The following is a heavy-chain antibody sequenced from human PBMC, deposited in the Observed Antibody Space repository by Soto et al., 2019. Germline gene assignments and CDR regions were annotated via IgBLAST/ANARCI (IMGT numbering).Heavy chain of an antibody. CDR2: ISGSGGST. J-gene: IGHJ4*02. D-gene: IGHD1-26*01. CDR1: GFTFSSYA. V-gene: IGHV3-23*01. Sequence: EVQLLESGGGLVQPGGSLRLSCAASGFTFSSYAMTWVRQAPGKGLEWVSAISGSGGSTYYADSVKGQFTISRDNSKNPLYLQMTSRRAEDPAVYNCAKALYRGSSFASGAQGPLVPVSS. CDR3: AKALYRGSSFAS.